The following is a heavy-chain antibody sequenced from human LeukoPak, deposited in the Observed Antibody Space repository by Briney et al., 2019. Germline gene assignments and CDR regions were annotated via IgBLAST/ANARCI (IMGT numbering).Heavy chain of an antibody. CDR2: INPSGGST. D-gene: IGHD3-22*01. CDR1: GYTFARYY. J-gene: IGHJ5*02. Sequence: ASVKVPCKASGYTFARYYMHWVRQAPGQGLEWMGIINPSGGSTRYAQKFQGRVTMTRDTSTSTVYMELSSLRSDDTAVYYCARGGYYDSSGSFDPWAREPWSPSPQ. V-gene: IGHV1-46*01. CDR3: ARGGYYDSSGSFDP.